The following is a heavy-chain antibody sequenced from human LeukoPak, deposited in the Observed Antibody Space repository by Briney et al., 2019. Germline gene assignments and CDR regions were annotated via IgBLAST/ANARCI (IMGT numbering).Heavy chain of an antibody. D-gene: IGHD4/OR15-4a*01. CDR1: GFTFSSYW. V-gene: IGHV3-7*01. J-gene: IGHJ4*02. CDR3: ARISTSGAFDY. CDR2: IKQDGSER. Sequence: GGSLRLSCAASGFTFSSYWMSWVRQAPGKGLEWVANIKQDGSERYYVDSVKGRFTISRENAKNSLYLQMNSLRAGDTAVYYCARISTSGAFDYWGQGTLVTVSS.